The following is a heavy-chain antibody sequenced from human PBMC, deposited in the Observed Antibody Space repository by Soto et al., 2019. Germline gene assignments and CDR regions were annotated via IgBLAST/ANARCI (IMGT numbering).Heavy chain of an antibody. CDR1: GGSIDYYS. CDR3: ARDSTACFPYSDIDV. V-gene: IGHV4-59*01. Sequence: QVQLRESGPGQVKPSETLSLTCTVSGGSIDYYSWIWIRQPPGQGLEWLGYIAASGNTGYNPSLRGRVSFSVDTSKNQFSLKMTSVTTADTAVYYCARDSTACFPYSDIDVWGQGTKVTVSS. CDR2: IAASGNT. D-gene: IGHD2-15*01. J-gene: IGHJ6*02.